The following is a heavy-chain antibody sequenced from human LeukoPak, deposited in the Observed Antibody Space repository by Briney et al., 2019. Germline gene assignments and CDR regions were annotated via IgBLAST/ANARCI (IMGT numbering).Heavy chain of an antibody. J-gene: IGHJ4*02. Sequence: PGRSLRLSCAASGFNFDDYAMHWVRQTPEKDLEWVSGITWNSGTIAYADSVKGRFIISRDNAKNSLYLQMNSLRPEDTALYYCVKERDYYFDYWGQGTLVTVPS. CDR1: GFNFDDYA. V-gene: IGHV3-9*01. CDR2: ITWNSGTI. CDR3: VKERDYYFDY. D-gene: IGHD2-21*02.